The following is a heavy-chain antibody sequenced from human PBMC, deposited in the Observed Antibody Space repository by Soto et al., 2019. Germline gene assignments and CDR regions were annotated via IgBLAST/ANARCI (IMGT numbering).Heavy chain of an antibody. V-gene: IGHV1-18*01. D-gene: IGHD1-26*01. CDR1: GYTFTSYG. J-gene: IGHJ5*02. CDR3: AKNQGVELVPLATVDWFDP. Sequence: ASVKVSCKASGYTFTSYGISWVRQAPGQGLEWMGWISAYNGNTNYAQKLQGRVTMTTDTSTSTAYMELRSLRSDDTAVYHCAKNQGVELVPLATVDWFDPWGQGSVVTVSS. CDR2: ISAYNGNT.